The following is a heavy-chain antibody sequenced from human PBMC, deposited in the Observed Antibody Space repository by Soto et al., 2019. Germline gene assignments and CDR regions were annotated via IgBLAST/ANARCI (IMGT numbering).Heavy chain of an antibody. J-gene: IGHJ4*02. Sequence: SVKVSCKASGGTFSSYAISWVRQAPGQGLEWMGGIIPIFGTANYAQKFQGRVTITADESTSTAYMELTRLRSDDTPIYNCAKARAVRLEVCDSWGQGALVTVSS. D-gene: IGHD6-19*01. V-gene: IGHV1-69*13. CDR1: GGTFSSYA. CDR3: AKARAVRLEVCDS. CDR2: IIPIFGTA.